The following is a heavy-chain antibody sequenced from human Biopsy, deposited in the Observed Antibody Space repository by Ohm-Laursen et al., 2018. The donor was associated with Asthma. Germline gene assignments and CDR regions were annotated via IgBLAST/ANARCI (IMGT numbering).Heavy chain of an antibody. Sequence: SLRLSCAASGFAFSQYAIHWVRQAPGKELEWVGVISKDASTQDYADSVKGRFTMARDNSKNTLDLQMNSLREEDTAVYYCVRDGTDDAFDIWGQGTVVSVSS. D-gene: IGHD1-1*01. J-gene: IGHJ3*02. CDR1: GFAFSQYA. CDR2: ISKDASTQ. V-gene: IGHV3-30*01. CDR3: VRDGTDDAFDI.